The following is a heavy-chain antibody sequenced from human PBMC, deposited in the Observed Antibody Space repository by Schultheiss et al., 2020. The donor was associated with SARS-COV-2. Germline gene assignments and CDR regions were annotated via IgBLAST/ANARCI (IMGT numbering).Heavy chain of an antibody. CDR1: GFTFSSYT. Sequence: GGSLRLSCAASGFTFSSYTMNWVRQAPGKGLEWVSAISGSGGSTYYADSVKGRLTISRDNSKNTLYLQMNSLRAEDTAVYYCARDKSEAMVTIARMDVWGQGTTVTVSS. D-gene: IGHD5-18*01. J-gene: IGHJ6*02. CDR2: ISGSGGST. V-gene: IGHV3-23*01. CDR3: ARDKSEAMVTIARMDV.